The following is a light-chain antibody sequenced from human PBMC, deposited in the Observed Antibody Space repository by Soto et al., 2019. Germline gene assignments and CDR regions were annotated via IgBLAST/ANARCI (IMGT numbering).Light chain of an antibody. CDR1: QSVSSN. V-gene: IGKV3-15*01. CDR3: QQYKNCPPIP. J-gene: IGKJ5*01. CDR2: GAS. Sequence: EIVMTQSPATLSVSPGERATLSCRASQSVSSNLAWYQQKPGQAPRLLIYGASTRATGIPARFSGSGSGTEFTLTISSLQSEDFAVYYCQQYKNCPPIPFCQGTRLEIK.